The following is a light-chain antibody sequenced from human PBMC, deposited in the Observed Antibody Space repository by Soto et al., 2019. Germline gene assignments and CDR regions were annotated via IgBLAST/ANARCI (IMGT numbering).Light chain of an antibody. CDR2: GAS. CDR1: QSVSNSN. V-gene: IGKV3-20*01. CDR3: QQYGSSPFT. J-gene: IGKJ3*01. Sequence: EIVLTQSPGTLSLSPGERATLSCRASQSVSNSNLAWYQQKPGQAPRLLIYGASSRATGIPDRFSGSGSGADFTLTISRLDPEDFAAYYCQQYGSSPFTFVPGTKVDIK.